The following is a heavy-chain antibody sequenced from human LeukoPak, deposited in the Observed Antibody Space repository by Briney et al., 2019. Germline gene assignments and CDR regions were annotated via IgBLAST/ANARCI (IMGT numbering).Heavy chain of an antibody. Sequence: SETLSLTCAVSGGSISSGGYSWSWIRQPPGKGLEWIGYIYHSGSTYYNPSLKSRVTISVDRSKNQSSLKLSSVTAADTAVYYCARALYDSSGYYYFDYWGQGTLVTVSS. J-gene: IGHJ4*02. CDR2: IYHSGST. D-gene: IGHD3-22*01. CDR1: GGSISSGGYS. V-gene: IGHV4-30-2*01. CDR3: ARALYDSSGYYYFDY.